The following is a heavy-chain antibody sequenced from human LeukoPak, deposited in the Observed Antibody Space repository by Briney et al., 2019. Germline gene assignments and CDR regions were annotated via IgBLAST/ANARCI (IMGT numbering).Heavy chain of an antibody. D-gene: IGHD6-13*01. J-gene: IGHJ6*03. Sequence: PSQTLSLTCTVSGGSVSSGNYYWSWIRQPAGKGLEWIGRIYTSGSTNYNPSLKSRVTISVDTSKNQFSLKLSSVTAADTAVYYCARPTYSSWTPGDYYYYMDVWGKGTTVTVSS. CDR3: ARPTYSSWTPGDYYYYMDV. CDR1: GGSVSSGNYY. V-gene: IGHV4-61*02. CDR2: IYTSGST.